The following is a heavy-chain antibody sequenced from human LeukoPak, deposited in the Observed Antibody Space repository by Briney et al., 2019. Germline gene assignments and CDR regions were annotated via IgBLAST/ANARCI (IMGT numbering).Heavy chain of an antibody. V-gene: IGHV4-59*01. CDR3: ARALLGVDLHNPYNAFDI. CDR2: IYYSGST. D-gene: IGHD1-14*01. CDR1: GGSISSYY. J-gene: IGHJ3*02. Sequence: SETLSLTCTVSGGSISSYYWSWIRQPPGKGLEWIGYIYYSGSTNYNPSLKSRVTISVDTSKNQFSLKLSSVTAADTAVYYCARALLGVDLHNPYNAFDIWGQGTMVTVSS.